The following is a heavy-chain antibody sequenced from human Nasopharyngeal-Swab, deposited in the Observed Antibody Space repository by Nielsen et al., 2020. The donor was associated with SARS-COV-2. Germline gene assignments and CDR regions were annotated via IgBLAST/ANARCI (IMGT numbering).Heavy chain of an antibody. V-gene: IGHV3-30-3*01. CDR3: ARDALPNYYGSGNYYYYGMDV. D-gene: IGHD3-10*01. CDR2: ISYDGSNK. CDR1: GFTFSSYA. J-gene: IGHJ6*02. Sequence: GESLKISCAASGFTFSSYAMHWVRRAPGKGLEWVAVISYDGSNKYYADSVKGRFTISRDNSKNTLYLQMNSLRAEDTAVYYCARDALPNYYGSGNYYYYGMDVWGQGTTVTVSS.